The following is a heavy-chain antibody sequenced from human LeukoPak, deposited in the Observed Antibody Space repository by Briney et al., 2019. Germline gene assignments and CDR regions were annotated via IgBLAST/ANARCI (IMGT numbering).Heavy chain of an antibody. J-gene: IGHJ4*02. Sequence: SETLSLTCAVYGGSFSGYYWSGIRQPRGKGLEWIGEINHSGSTNYNPSLKSRVTISVDTSKNQFSLKLSSVTAADTAVYYCARGPRYSSSWSGLLFDYWGQGTLVTVSS. CDR1: GGSFSGYY. CDR2: INHSGST. D-gene: IGHD6-13*01. CDR3: ARGPRYSSSWSGLLFDY. V-gene: IGHV4-34*01.